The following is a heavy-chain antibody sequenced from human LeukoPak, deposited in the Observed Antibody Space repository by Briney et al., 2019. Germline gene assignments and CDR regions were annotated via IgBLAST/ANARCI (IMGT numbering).Heavy chain of an antibody. V-gene: IGHV1-69*01. J-gene: IGHJ4*02. CDR1: GGTSSSYA. CDR3: ARDLRPQEWNDFDY. CDR2: IIPIFGTA. D-gene: IGHD1-1*01. Sequence: SVKVSCKASGGTSSSYAISWVRQAPGQGLEWMGGIIPIFGTANYAQKFQGRVTITADESTSTAYMELSSLRSEDTAVYYCARDLRPQEWNDFDYWGQGTLVTVSS.